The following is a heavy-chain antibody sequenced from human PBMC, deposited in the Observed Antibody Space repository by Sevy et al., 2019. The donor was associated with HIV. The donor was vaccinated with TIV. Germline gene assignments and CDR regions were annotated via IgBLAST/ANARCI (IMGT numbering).Heavy chain of an antibody. J-gene: IGHJ4*02. CDR1: GFTFITYT. D-gene: IGHD2-2*02. CDR2: IMSISSYI. V-gene: IGHV3-21*01. Sequence: GGSLRLSCAASGFTFITYTMNWVPQAPGKGLEWVSSIMSISSYIYYADSVKGRFTISRDNAKNSLYLQMNSLRVEDTAVYYCARAAYYCSTTSCYIDYWGQGTLVTVSS. CDR3: ARAAYYCSTTSCYIDY.